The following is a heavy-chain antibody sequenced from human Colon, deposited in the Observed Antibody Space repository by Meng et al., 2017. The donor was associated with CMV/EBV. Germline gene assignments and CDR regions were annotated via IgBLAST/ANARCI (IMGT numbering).Heavy chain of an antibody. Sequence: GGSLRLSCAASGFTFKNYAMSWVRQAPGKGLEWVASISSGGATTRFADSVKGRFTISRDNSKNMVFLQVNILRAEDTAVYYCAKSEDSGFFYTPIDYWGQGTLVTVSS. CDR1: GFTFKNYA. V-gene: IGHV3-23*01. CDR3: AKSEDSGFFYTPIDY. CDR2: ISSGGATT. J-gene: IGHJ4*02. D-gene: IGHD2/OR15-2a*01.